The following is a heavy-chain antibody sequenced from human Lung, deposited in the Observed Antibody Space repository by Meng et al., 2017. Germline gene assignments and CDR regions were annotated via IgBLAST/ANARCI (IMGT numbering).Heavy chain of an antibody. CDR3: ARETYDVQLHLWEVSIVGSGMDV. V-gene: IGHV4-61*02. J-gene: IGHJ6*02. Sequence: SETLSLTCTVSGGSINKGDYYWTWIRQPAGKGLEWIGRAYTTGDTDYSPSLRSRVTISLDTSKNQFSLKLTSVTAADTAVYYCARETYDVQLHLWEVSIVGSGMDVWGQGTTVTVSS. CDR1: GGSINKGDYY. D-gene: IGHD3-16*01. CDR2: AYTTGDT.